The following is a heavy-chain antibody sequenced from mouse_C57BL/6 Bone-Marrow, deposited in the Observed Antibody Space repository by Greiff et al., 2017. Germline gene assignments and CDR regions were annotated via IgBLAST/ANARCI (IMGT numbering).Heavy chain of an antibody. CDR3: TTNGGY. Sequence: VQLKQSGAELVRPGASVKLSCTASGFNIKDDYMHWVKQRPEQGLEWIGWLDPENGDTEYASKFQGKATITADTSSNTAYLQLSSLTSEDTDVYYCTTNGGYWGQGTTLTVSS. CDR1: GFNIKDDY. CDR2: LDPENGDT. V-gene: IGHV14-4*01. J-gene: IGHJ2*01.